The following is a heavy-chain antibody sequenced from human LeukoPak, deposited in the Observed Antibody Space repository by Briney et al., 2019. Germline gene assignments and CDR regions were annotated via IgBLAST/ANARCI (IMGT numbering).Heavy chain of an antibody. CDR3: ARVTPPIAADNWFDP. V-gene: IGHV3-21*01. CDR2: ISSSSSYI. Sequence: TGGSLRLSCAASGFTFSSYSMNWVRRAPGKGLEWVSSISSSSSYIYYADSVKGRFTISRDNAKNSLYLQINSLRAEDTAVYYCARVTPPIAADNWFDPWGQGTLVTVSS. CDR1: GFTFSSYS. D-gene: IGHD6-13*01. J-gene: IGHJ5*02.